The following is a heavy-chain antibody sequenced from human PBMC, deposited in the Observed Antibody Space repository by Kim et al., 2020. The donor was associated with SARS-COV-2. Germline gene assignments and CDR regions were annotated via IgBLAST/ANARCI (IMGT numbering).Heavy chain of an antibody. D-gene: IGHD2-2*02. Sequence: GGSLRLSCAASGFTFSSYAMHWVRQAPGKGLEWVAVISYDGSNKYYADSVKGRFTIARDNSKNTLYLQMNSLRAEDAAVYYCARARGYCSSTSCYTFMDVWGQGTTVTVSS. CDR1: GFTFSSYA. J-gene: IGHJ6*02. V-gene: IGHV3-30*04. CDR3: ARARGYCSSTSCYTFMDV. CDR2: ISYDGSNK.